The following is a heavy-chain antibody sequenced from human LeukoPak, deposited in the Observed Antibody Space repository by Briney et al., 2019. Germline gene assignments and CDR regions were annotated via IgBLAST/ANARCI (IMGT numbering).Heavy chain of an antibody. CDR3: ARGVLISYKQYYFDY. D-gene: IGHD5-24*01. V-gene: IGHV3-53*01. CDR2: IYSGGST. Sequence: GGSLRLSCAASGFTLSSNYMSWVRQAPGKGLEWVSVIYSGGSTYYAGSVKGRFTISRDNSKNTLYLQMNSLRAEDTAVYYCARGVLISYKQYYFDYWGQGTLVTVSS. J-gene: IGHJ4*02. CDR1: GFTLSSNY.